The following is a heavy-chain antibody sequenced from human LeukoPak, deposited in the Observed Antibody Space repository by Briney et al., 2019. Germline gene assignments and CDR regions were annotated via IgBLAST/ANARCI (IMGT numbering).Heavy chain of an antibody. CDR1: GFTFSDYY. J-gene: IGHJ4*02. CDR2: IYYSGST. V-gene: IGHV4-39*01. D-gene: IGHD1-26*01. Sequence: LRLSCAASGFTFSDYYMSWIRQPPGKGLEWIGSIYYSGSTYYNPSLKSRVTISVATSKNQFSLNLTSVTAADTAVYYCARHISGSYRWGFGYWGQGTLVTVSS. CDR3: ARHISGSYRWGFGY.